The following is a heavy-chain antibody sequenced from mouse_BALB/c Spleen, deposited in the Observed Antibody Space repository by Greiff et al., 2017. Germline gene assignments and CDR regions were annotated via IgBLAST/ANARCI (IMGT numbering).Heavy chain of an antibody. D-gene: IGHD1-1*01. CDR3: ARNWDGSSYLDY. Sequence: DVQLQESGAELVKPGASVKLSCTASGFNIKDTYMHWVKQRPEQGLEWIGRIDPANGNTKYDPKFQGKATITADTSSNTAYLQLSSLTSEDTAVYYCARNWDGSSYLDYWGQGTTLTVSS. CDR2: IDPANGNT. V-gene: IGHV14-3*02. J-gene: IGHJ2*01. CDR1: GFNIKDTY.